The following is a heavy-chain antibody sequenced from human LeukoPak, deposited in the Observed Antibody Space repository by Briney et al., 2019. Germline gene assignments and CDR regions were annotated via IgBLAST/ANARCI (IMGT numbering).Heavy chain of an antibody. V-gene: IGHV4-34*01. Sequence: SETLSLTCAVYGGSFSGYYWSWIRQPPGKGLEWIGEINHSGSTYYNPSLKSRVTISVDTSKNQFSLKLSSVTAADTAVYYCARDAYSGSPDWGQGTLVTVSS. CDR1: GGSFSGYY. CDR2: INHSGST. J-gene: IGHJ4*02. CDR3: ARDAYSGSPD. D-gene: IGHD1-26*01.